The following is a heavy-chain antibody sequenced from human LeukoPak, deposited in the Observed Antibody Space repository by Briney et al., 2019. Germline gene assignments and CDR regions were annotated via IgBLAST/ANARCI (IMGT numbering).Heavy chain of an antibody. D-gene: IGHD3-22*01. J-gene: IGHJ4*02. CDR2: ISSSSSYI. CDR3: ARKRERENYYDSSGNLDY. V-gene: IGHV3-21*01. Sequence: GGSLRLSCAASGFTFSRYEMNWVRQAPGKGLEWVSSISSSSSYIYYADSVKGRFTISRDNAKNSLYLQMNSLRAEDTAVYYCARKRERENYYDSSGNLDYWGQGTLVTVSS. CDR1: GFTFSRYE.